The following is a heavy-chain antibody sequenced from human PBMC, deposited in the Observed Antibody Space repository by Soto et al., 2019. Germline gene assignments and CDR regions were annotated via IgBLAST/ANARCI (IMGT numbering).Heavy chain of an antibody. Sequence: SVKVSCKASGGTFSSYAISWVRQAPGQGLEWMGGIIPIFGTANYAQKLQGRVTITADKSTSTAYMELSSLRSEDTAVYYCARGGTMTNQNWFDPWGQGTLVTVSS. CDR1: GGTFSSYA. J-gene: IGHJ5*02. V-gene: IGHV1-69*06. CDR2: IIPIFGTA. CDR3: ARGGTMTNQNWFDP. D-gene: IGHD3-22*01.